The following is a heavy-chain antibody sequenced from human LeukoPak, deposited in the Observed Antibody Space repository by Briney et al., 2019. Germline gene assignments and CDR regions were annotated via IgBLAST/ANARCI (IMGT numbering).Heavy chain of an antibody. CDR3: ARDIPNYYGSGSYSPTWYYGMDV. V-gene: IGHV3-53*01. J-gene: IGHJ6*02. Sequence: GGSLRLSCAASGFTVSSNYMSWVRQAPGKGLEWVSVIYSGGSTYYAASAKGRRIISRDNSKNTLYLQMNSLRAEDTAVYYCARDIPNYYGSGSYSPTWYYGMDVWGQGTTVTVSS. CDR1: GFTVSSNY. D-gene: IGHD3-10*01. CDR2: IYSGGST.